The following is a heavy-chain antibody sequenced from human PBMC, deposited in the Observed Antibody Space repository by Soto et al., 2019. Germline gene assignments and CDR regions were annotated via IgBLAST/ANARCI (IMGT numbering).Heavy chain of an antibody. CDR3: AHIPNYYQYDWSDP. D-gene: IGHD3-16*01. J-gene: IGHJ5*02. CDR1: GFSLTTRGVG. CDR2: IYWDDDK. V-gene: IGHV2-5*02. Sequence: QITLKESGPTLVKPTQTLTLTCTFSGFSLTTRGVGVGWIRQPPGKALECLALIYWDDDKRYSPSLQSRLSTTKDTSKNQVVLTMTYVEPVDTATYYCAHIPNYYQYDWSDPWGQGTLVSGSS.